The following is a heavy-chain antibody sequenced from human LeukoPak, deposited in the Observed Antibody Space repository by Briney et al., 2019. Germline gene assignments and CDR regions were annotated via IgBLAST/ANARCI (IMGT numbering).Heavy chain of an antibody. Sequence: SVKVSCKASGYTFTSYYMHWVRQAPGQGLEWMGGIIPIFGTANYAQKFQGRVTITADESTSTAYMELSSLRSEDTAVYYCARDGGRLGYCSGGSCYNWFDPWGQGTLVTVSS. CDR1: GYTFTSYY. CDR3: ARDGGRLGYCSGGSCYNWFDP. CDR2: IIPIFGTA. J-gene: IGHJ5*02. D-gene: IGHD2-15*01. V-gene: IGHV1-69*13.